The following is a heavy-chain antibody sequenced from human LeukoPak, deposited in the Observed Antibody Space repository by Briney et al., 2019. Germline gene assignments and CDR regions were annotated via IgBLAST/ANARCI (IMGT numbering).Heavy chain of an antibody. J-gene: IGHJ5*02. CDR1: GGSISSYY. CDR2: IYYSEST. V-gene: IGHV4-59*01. D-gene: IGHD6-13*01. Sequence: SETLSLTCTVSGGSISSYYWSWIRQPPGKGLEWIGYIYYSESTNYNPSLKSRVTISVDTSKNQFSLKLSSVTAADTAVYYCARGWALDPWGQGTLVTVSS. CDR3: ARGWALDP.